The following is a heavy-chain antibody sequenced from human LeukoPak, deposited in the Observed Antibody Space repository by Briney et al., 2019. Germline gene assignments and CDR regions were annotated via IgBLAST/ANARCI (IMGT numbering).Heavy chain of an antibody. D-gene: IGHD6-19*01. V-gene: IGHV1-18*01. CDR3: ARAGGWAREDYKADAFDI. CDR2: ISVYNGNT. CDR1: GYTFTNFG. J-gene: IGHJ3*02. Sequence: VSVKVSCKASGYTFTNFGISWVRQAPGQGLEWMGWISVYNGNTNSAQKVQGRVTMTADTSTSTAYMELRSLGSDDTAVYYCARAGGWAREDYKADAFDIWGQGTMVTVSS.